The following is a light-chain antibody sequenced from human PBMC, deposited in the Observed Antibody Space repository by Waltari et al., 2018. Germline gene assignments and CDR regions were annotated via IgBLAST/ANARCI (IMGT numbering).Light chain of an antibody. V-gene: IGKV1-39*01. CDR1: QSISNY. CDR2: AAS. CDR3: QQSYSTPRLT. J-gene: IGKJ4*01. Sequence: DIQMTQSPSSLSASVGDRVTITCRASQSISNYLNWYQQKPENAPKLLIYAASSLQSGVPSRFSGSGSGTDFTLTISSLQPEDFATYYCQQSYSTPRLTFGGGTKVEIK.